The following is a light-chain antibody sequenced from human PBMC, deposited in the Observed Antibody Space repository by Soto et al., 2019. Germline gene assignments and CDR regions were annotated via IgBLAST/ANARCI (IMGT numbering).Light chain of an antibody. CDR2: AAS. J-gene: IGKJ2*01. CDR3: QQSYKTPHT. Sequence: DIQMTQSPSSLSASVGDRVTITCRASQGVSAYLLWYQQRQGTAPKLLIYAASNLLSGVPSRFSGSRSGTNFALSINSLQPEDFAINYCQQSYKTPHTFGQGTKLETK. V-gene: IGKV1-39*01. CDR1: QGVSAY.